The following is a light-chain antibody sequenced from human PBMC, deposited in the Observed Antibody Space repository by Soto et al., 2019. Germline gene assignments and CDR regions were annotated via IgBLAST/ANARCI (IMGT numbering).Light chain of an antibody. J-gene: IGKJ4*01. CDR1: ETVATN. CDR2: GAS. CDR3: QQYRNWPVT. V-gene: IGKV3-15*01. Sequence: VMTQSPATLSVSPGERATLSCWASETVATNLAWYQQKPGQAPRLLISGASTRAAGISDRFRGSGSGTEFILTISSLQSEDVAVYYCQQYRNWPVTFGGGTKV.